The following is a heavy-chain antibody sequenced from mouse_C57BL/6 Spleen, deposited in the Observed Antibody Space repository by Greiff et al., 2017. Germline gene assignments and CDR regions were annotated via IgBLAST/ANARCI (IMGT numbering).Heavy chain of an antibody. Sequence: VQLQQPGAELVMPGASVKLSCKASGYTFTSYWMHWVKQRPGQGLEWIGEIDPSDSYTNYNQKFKGKSTLTVDKSSSTAYMQLSSLTSEDSAVYYCARRAIGYYGYEDYWGQGTTLTVSS. CDR3: ARRAIGYYGYEDY. V-gene: IGHV1-69*01. CDR1: GYTFTSYW. CDR2: IDPSDSYT. J-gene: IGHJ2*01. D-gene: IGHD2-2*01.